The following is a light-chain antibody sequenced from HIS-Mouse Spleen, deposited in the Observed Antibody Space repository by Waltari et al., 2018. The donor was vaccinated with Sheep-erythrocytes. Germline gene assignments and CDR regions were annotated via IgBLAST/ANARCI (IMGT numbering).Light chain of an antibody. CDR1: SSDVGRYNL. V-gene: IGLV2-23*01. J-gene: IGLJ2*01. Sequence: QSALTQPASVSGSPGQSITISCTGTSSDVGRYNLVSWYQQHPGKAPKLMIYEGSKRPSGVSNRFSGSKSGNTASLTISGLQAEDEADYYCCSYAGRGVVFGGGTKLTVL. CDR2: EGS. CDR3: CSYAGRGVV.